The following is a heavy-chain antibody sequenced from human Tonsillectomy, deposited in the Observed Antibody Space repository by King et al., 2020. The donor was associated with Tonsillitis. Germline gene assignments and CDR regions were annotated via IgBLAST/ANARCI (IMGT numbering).Heavy chain of an antibody. Sequence: VQLVESGGGLVQPGGSLRPSSEASGFTFSSYEMNWVRQAPGKGLEWVLYIRSSGSAKYYADSMKGRFTIYRDNAKNSLYLQMNSLRAEDTAVYYCARDLYYYYYMDVWGKGTTVTVSS. CDR1: GFTFSSYE. CDR3: ARDLYYYYYMDV. CDR2: IRSSGSAK. V-gene: IGHV3-48*03. J-gene: IGHJ6*03.